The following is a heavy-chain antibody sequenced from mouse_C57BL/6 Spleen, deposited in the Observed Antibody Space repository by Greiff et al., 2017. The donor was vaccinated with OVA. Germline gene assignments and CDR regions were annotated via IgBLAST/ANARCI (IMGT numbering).Heavy chain of an antibody. D-gene: IGHD2-1*01. CDR3: AREDGNYVFDY. J-gene: IGHJ2*01. V-gene: IGHV3-1*01. CDR1: GYSITSGYD. Sequence: EVQLQQSGPGMVKPSQSLSLTCTVTGYSITSGYDWHWIRHFPGNKLEWMGYISYSGSTNYNPSLKSRISITHDTSKNHFFLKLNSVTTEDTATYYCAREDGNYVFDYWGQGTTLTVSS. CDR2: ISYSGST.